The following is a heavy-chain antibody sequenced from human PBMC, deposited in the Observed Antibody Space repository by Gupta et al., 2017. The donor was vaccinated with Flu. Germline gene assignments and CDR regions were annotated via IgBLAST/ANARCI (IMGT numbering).Heavy chain of an antibody. V-gene: IGHV2-5*02. Sequence: QITLKESGPTLVKPTQTLTLTCTFSGFSLSTSGVGVGWIRQPPGKALEWLALIYWDDDKRYSPSLKSRLTITKDTSKNQVVLTMTNMDPVDTATYYCAHSPLHSSSWDNYYFDYWGQGTLVTVSS. CDR1: GFSLSTSGVG. CDR2: IYWDDDK. J-gene: IGHJ4*02. CDR3: AHSPLHSSSWDNYYFDY. D-gene: IGHD6-13*01.